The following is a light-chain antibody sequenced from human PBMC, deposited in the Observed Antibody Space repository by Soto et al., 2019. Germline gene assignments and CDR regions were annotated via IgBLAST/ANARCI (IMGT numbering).Light chain of an antibody. V-gene: IGKV1-17*01. Sequence: DIPLTQSPSSQSSSMGDTVTVTCLSSQVIGNPYIGWYQQKVGRPPKRLIYSTSTLQSGVPSRFSGSGSGTEFSLTISSLQPEDSATYYCQQYTSYSSFGQGTKVDI. CDR3: QQYTSYSS. CDR2: STS. CDR1: QVIGNP. J-gene: IGKJ1*01.